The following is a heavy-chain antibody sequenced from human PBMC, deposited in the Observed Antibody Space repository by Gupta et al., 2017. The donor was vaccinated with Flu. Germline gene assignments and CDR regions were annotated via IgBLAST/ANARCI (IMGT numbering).Heavy chain of an antibody. CDR2: ISRSGGKT. Sequence: RQAPGKGLEWVSAISRSGGKTYYADSVKGRFTISRDNSKNTLYLHMNSLRGEDTAVYYCAEGRSCSAASCDTDPWFDPWGQGTLVTVSS. CDR3: AEGRSCSAASCDTDPWFDP. J-gene: IGHJ5*02. D-gene: IGHD2-2*02. V-gene: IGHV3-23*01.